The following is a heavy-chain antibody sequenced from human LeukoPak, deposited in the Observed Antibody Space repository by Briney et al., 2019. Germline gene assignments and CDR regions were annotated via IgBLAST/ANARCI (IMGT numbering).Heavy chain of an antibody. CDR2: INPNSGGT. CDR3: ARAFRSRRAGWYSGNWFDP. V-gene: IGHV1-2*02. Sequence: ASVTVSFKASGYTFTVYYMHWVRQAPGQGLEWMGWINPNSGGTNYAQKFQGRVTMTRDTSIGTAYMELSRLRSDDTAVYYCARAFRSRRAGWYSGNWFDPWGQGTLVTVSS. CDR1: GYTFTVYY. J-gene: IGHJ5*02. D-gene: IGHD1-26*01.